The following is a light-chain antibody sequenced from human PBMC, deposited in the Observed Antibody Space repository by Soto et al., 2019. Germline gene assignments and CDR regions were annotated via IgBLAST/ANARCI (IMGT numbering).Light chain of an antibody. CDR1: QSLNRW. CDR3: QQYSTYWT. J-gene: IGKJ1*01. Sequence: EIQITQSPSALSASIGERVIITFLASQSLNRWSAWYQQKPGQAPKLLIYDASSLESGVPSRFSGSGSGTEFTLTLSSLQPDDFATYYCQQYSTYWTFGQGTKVDIK. V-gene: IGKV1-5*01. CDR2: DAS.